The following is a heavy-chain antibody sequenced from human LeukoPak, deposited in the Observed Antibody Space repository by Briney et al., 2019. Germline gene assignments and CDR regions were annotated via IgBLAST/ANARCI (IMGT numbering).Heavy chain of an antibody. CDR2: ISSSSSYT. D-gene: IGHD3-10*01. Sequence: GGSLRLSCAASGFTFSDYYMSWLRQAPGKGLEWVSYISSSSSYTNYADSVKGRFTISRDNDKNSLYLQMNSLRAEDTAVYYCARAKGLLWFGIYYFDYWGQGTLVTVSS. CDR3: ARAKGLLWFGIYYFDY. CDR1: GFTFSDYY. V-gene: IGHV3-11*06. J-gene: IGHJ4*02.